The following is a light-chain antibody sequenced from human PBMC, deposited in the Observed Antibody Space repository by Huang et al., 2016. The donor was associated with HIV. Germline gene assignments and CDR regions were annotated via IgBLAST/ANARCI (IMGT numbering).Light chain of an antibody. V-gene: IGKV4-1*01. CDR2: WAS. J-gene: IGKJ3*01. CDR3: QQYFNPPVT. CDR1: QSVLSGNNKNY. Sequence: DIVMTQSPDSLAVSLGERATINCKSSQSVLSGNNKNYLAWFQKKSGQPPKLLIYWASARESGVPDRFSGSGSRTDFTLTINSLQPEDVAVYYCQQYFNPPVTFGPGTKVHVK.